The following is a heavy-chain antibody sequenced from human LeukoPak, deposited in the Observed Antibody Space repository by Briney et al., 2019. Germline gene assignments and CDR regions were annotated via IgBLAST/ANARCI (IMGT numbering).Heavy chain of an antibody. V-gene: IGHV3-11*01. J-gene: IGHJ5*02. CDR3: ATNRTTAYNWFDP. CDR2: ITGSGGAM. D-gene: IGHD4-17*01. Sequence: GGSLRLSCAASGFTFSDYYMSWVRQAPGKGLEWVSYITGSGGAMYYADSGKGRFTISRDNAKNSLYLQMNTLRPEATAVYYCATNRTTAYNWFDPWGQGTLVTVSS. CDR1: GFTFSDYY.